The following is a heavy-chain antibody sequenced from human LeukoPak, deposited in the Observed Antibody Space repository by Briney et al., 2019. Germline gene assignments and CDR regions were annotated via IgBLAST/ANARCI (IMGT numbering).Heavy chain of an antibody. J-gene: IGHJ4*02. V-gene: IGHV1-69*13. D-gene: IGHD5-12*01. CDR2: IIPIFGTA. CDR1: GYTFTGYY. Sequence: ASVKVSCKASGYTFTGYYMHWVRQAPGQGLEWMGGIIPIFGTANYAQKFQGRVTITADESTSTAYMELSSLRSEDTAVYYCARDQDRIVATDVFYFDYWGQGTLVTVSS. CDR3: ARDQDRIVATDVFYFDY.